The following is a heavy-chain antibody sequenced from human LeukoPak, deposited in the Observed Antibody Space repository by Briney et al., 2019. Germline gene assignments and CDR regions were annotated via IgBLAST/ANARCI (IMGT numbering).Heavy chain of an antibody. J-gene: IGHJ4*02. CDR1: GGSISSYY. CDR2: IHFSGST. CDR3: ARYSSGSSFDY. V-gene: IGHV4-59*01. Sequence: SETLSLTCTVSGGSISSYYWSWIRQPPGKGLEWIGYIHFSGSTNYNPSLKSRVTISVDTSKNQFSLKLSSVTAADTAVYYCARYSSGSSFDYWGQGTLVTVSS. D-gene: IGHD3-22*01.